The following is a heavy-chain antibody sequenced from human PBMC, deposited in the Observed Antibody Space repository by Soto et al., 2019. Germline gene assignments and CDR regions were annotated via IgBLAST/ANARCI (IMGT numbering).Heavy chain of an antibody. D-gene: IGHD2-15*01. V-gene: IGHV3-21*01. CDR2: ISPSTSHI. Sequence: EVHLVESGGGLVKPGGSLRLSCAVSGFTFSSCTMNWVRQAPGKGLEWVSSISPSTSHIYYADSVKGRFTISRDNAKNSLFLQMNSLRSEDTALYYCSACSGGACHQNYGMSVWCQGTTFTVSS. J-gene: IGHJ6*02. CDR1: GFTFSSCT. CDR3: SACSGGACHQNYGMSV.